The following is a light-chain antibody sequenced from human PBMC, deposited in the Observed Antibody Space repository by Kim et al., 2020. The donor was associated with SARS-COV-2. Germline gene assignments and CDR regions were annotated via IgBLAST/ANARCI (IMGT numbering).Light chain of an antibody. CDR1: RLRSYY. V-gene: IGLV3-19*01. Sequence: ALGQTVSITCQGDRLRSYYASWYQQKPGQAPLLVIYEKNNRPSGIPDRFSGSSSGNTASLTITGAQAEDEADYYCNSRERSGNHVVFGGGTQLTVL. CDR3: NSRERSGNHVV. CDR2: EKN. J-gene: IGLJ3*02.